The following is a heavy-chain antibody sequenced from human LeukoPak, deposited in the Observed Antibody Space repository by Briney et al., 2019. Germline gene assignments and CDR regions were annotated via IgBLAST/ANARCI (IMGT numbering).Heavy chain of an antibody. D-gene: IGHD2-21*02. V-gene: IGHV3-23*01. J-gene: IGHJ4*02. CDR3: AKEGGSYCGGDCYHPEPFDY. CDR2: ISGSGGST. Sequence: GGSLRLSCAASGFTFSSYAMSWVRQAPGKGLEWVSAISGSGGSTYYADSVKGRFTISRDNSKNTLYLQMNSLRAEDTAVYYCAKEGGSYCGGDCYHPEPFDYWGQGTLVTVSS. CDR1: GFTFSSYA.